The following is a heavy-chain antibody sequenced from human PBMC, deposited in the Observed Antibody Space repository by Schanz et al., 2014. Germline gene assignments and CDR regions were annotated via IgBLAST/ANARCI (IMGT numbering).Heavy chain of an antibody. CDR1: GVTFSSYA. CDR3: AKQHGVIQQVSDY. V-gene: IGHV3-23*01. CDR2: IVGGGGRT. D-gene: IGHD3-22*01. Sequence: EVQLLESGGGFVQPGGSLRLSCVASGVTFSSYAMSWVRQAPGKGLEWVSSIVGGGGRTYYADSVKGRFTISRDNSKNTLYLQMNSLRVEDTAVYYCAKQHGVIQQVSDYWGQGTLVTVSS. J-gene: IGHJ4*02.